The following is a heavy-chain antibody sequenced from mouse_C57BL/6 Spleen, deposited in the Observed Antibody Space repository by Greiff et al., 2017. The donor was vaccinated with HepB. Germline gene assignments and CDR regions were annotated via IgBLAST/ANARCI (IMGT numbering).Heavy chain of an antibody. Sequence: QVQLKESGAELVRPGASVKMSCKASGYTFTSYNMHWVQQTPRQGLEWIGAIYPGNGDTSYNQKFKGKTTLTVDKSSSTAYMQLSSLTSEDSAVYFWARYYDYDVGAMDYWGQGTSVTGSS. CDR3: ARYYDYDVGAMDY. D-gene: IGHD2-4*01. J-gene: IGHJ4*01. V-gene: IGHV1-12*01. CDR2: IYPGNGDT. CDR1: GYTFTSYN.